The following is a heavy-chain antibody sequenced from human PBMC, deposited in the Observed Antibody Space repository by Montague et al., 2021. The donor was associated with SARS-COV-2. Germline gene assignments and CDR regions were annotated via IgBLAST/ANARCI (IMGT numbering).Heavy chain of an antibody. J-gene: IGHJ4*02. V-gene: IGHV4-34*01. CDR3: ASHPVFQQLYS. Sequence: SETLSLTCAVYRGSFHIFSWGWIRQSPGKGLEWIGEIDHSGNTKYNPSLESRVTISVDTSKNQFSLNLTSVTAADTATYFCASHPVFQQLYSWGQGTLVSVSS. D-gene: IGHD6-13*01. CDR1: RGSFHIFS. CDR2: IDHSGNT.